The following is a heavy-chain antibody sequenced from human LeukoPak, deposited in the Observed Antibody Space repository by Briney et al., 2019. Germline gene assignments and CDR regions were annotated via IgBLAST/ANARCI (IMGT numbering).Heavy chain of an antibody. V-gene: IGHV1-3*01. Sequence: ASVKVSCKASGYTFTSYAMHWVRQAPGQRLEWMGWINAGNGNTKYSQEFQGRVTITRDTSASTAYMELRSLRSDDTAVYYCARWAQPYHYYYMDVWGKGTTVTISS. CDR1: GYTFTSYA. CDR3: ARWAQPYHYYYMDV. J-gene: IGHJ6*03. CDR2: INAGNGNT.